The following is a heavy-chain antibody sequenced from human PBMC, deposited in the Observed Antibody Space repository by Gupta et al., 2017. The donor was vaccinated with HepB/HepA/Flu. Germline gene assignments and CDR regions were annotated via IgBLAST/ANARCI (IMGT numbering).Heavy chain of an antibody. CDR3: ARVGYNWDDEDHYIDY. CDR1: GFSLNNPRMG. V-gene: IGHV2-26*01. CDR2: IFSNDEK. Sequence: QVTLKESGPVLVKPTETLTLTCSVSGFSLNNPRMGVTWIRQPPGKALEWLAHIFSNDEKSYSALLKRRLTISEDTSRSQVVLFMTDMDPEDTATYYCARVGYNWDDEDHYIDYWGQGTLVSVSS. D-gene: IGHD1-20*01. J-gene: IGHJ4*02.